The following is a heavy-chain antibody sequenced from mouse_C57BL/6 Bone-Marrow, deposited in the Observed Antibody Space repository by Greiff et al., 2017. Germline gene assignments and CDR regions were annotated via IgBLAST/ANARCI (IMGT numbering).Heavy chain of an antibody. CDR2: INPGSGGT. V-gene: IGHV1-54*01. CDR3: ARRDWDVVDC. D-gene: IGHD4-1*01. Sequence: QVQLQQSGAELVRPGTSVKVSCKASGYAFTNYLIEWVKQRPGQGLEWIGVINPGSGGTNYNEKFKGKATLTADKSSSTAYMQLSSLTSEDSAVYFCARRDWDVVDCWGQGTTLTGSS. J-gene: IGHJ2*01. CDR1: GYAFTNYL.